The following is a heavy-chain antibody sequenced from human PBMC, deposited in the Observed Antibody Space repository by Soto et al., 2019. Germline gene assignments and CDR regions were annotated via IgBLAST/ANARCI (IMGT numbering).Heavy chain of an antibody. V-gene: IGHV4-30-2*01. CDR3: ASSNTLWYYFDY. J-gene: IGHJ4*02. D-gene: IGHD3-10*01. CDR2: IYLSGST. CDR1: GGSISSGGYS. Sequence: SETLSLTCAVSGGSISSGGYSWSWIRQPPGKGLEWIGYIYLSGSTYYNPSLKSRVTISVYRSKNQFSLKLSSVTAADTAVYYCASSNTLWYYFDYWGQGTLVTVSS.